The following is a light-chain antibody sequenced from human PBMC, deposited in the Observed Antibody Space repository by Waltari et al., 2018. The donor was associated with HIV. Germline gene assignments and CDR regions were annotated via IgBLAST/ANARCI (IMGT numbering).Light chain of an antibody. Sequence: QAGLPQPPSVSKGMRQTATLTSTGNSNNVGNQGAAWLQQHQGHPPKLLSYRDNKRPSGIAERVSASRSGNTASLTITGVQPEDEADYFCATWDISLSAVVFGGGTTLTGL. CDR1: SNNVGNQG. CDR3: ATWDISLSAVV. CDR2: RDN. V-gene: IGLV10-54*04. J-gene: IGLJ2*01.